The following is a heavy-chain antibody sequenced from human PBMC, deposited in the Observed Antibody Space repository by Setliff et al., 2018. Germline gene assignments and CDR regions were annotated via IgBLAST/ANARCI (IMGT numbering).Heavy chain of an antibody. V-gene: IGHV1-18*01. CDR3: TRSRGPRVVLAADFDF. J-gene: IGHJ4*02. CDR1: GFRFTSFG. D-gene: IGHD3-16*01. Sequence: ASVKVSCKTSGFRFTSFGFSWVRQAPGQGLEWMGWISPYSGESNYAQKFQDRLTVTADTSTKTTYMELRSLTSDDAAVYFCTRSRGPRVVLAADFDFWSQGTRVTVSS. CDR2: ISPYSGES.